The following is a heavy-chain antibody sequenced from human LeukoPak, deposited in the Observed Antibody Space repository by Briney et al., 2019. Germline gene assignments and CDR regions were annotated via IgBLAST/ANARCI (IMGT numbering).Heavy chain of an antibody. CDR1: GGSFSGYY. V-gene: IGHV4-34*01. Sequence: SETLSLTCAVYGGSFSGYYWSWIRQPPGKGLEWIGEINHSGSTNYNPSLKSRVTISVDTSKNQFSLKLASVTAADTAVYYCAKGAGGFSYYNWFDPWGQGTLVTVSS. D-gene: IGHD5-18*01. CDR2: INHSGST. CDR3: AKGAGGFSYYNWFDP. J-gene: IGHJ5*02.